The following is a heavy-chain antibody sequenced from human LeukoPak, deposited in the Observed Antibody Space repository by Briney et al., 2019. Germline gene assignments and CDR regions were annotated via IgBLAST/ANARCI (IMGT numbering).Heavy chain of an antibody. CDR2: ITTGDGTT. V-gene: IGHV3-23*01. D-gene: IGHD3-16*01. CDR1: GVTFSSYT. Sequence: GGCLRLSCTASGVTFSSYTMTWVRQAPGKGLKCVSTITTGDGTTYYADSVKGRFTGSRDDSKNTLYLQMNSLRADDTAIYYCARNQQLGGHSYYYYGMDVWGQGTTVTVSS. CDR3: ARNQQLGGHSYYYYGMDV. J-gene: IGHJ6*02.